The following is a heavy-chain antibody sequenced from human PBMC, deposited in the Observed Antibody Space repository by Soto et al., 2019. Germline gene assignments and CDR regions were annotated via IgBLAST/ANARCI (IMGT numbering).Heavy chain of an antibody. Sequence: ASVKVSCKASGYTFTSYYMHWVRQAPGQGLEWMGIINPSGGSTSYAQKFQGRVTMTRDTSTSTVYMELSSLRSEDTAVYYCARGTCGSGSYDISGYYYGMDVWGQGTTVTVSS. CDR1: GYTFTSYY. D-gene: IGHD3-10*01. J-gene: IGHJ6*02. V-gene: IGHV1-46*01. CDR3: ARGTCGSGSYDISGYYYGMDV. CDR2: INPSGGST.